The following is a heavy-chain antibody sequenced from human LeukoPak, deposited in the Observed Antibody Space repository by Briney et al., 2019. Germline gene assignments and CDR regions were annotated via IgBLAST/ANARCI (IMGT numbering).Heavy chain of an antibody. CDR3: ARRYSSSSYYYMDV. CDR2: IYYSGST. V-gene: IGHV4-39*07. J-gene: IGHJ6*03. D-gene: IGHD6-6*01. Sequence: SETLSLTCTVSGGSISSSSYSWGWIRQPPGTGLEWIGSIYYSGSTYYNPSLKSRVTISVDTSKNQFSLKLSSVTAADTAVYYCARRYSSSSYYYMDVWGKGTTVTVSS. CDR1: GGSISSSSYS.